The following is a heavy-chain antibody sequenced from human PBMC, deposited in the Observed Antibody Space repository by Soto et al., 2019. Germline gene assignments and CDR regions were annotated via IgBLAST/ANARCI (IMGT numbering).Heavy chain of an antibody. V-gene: IGHV3-33*01. J-gene: IGHJ6*02. CDR1: GFTFSSYG. CDR2: IWYDGSNK. CDR3: ARDRYYDSSGYYEYYYYYGMDV. Sequence: GGSLRLSCAASGFTFSSYGMHWARQAPGKGLEWVAVIWYDGSNKYYADSVKGRFTISRDNSKNTLYLQMNSLRAEDTAVYYCARDRYYDSSGYYEYYYYYGMDVWGQGTTVTVSS. D-gene: IGHD3-22*01.